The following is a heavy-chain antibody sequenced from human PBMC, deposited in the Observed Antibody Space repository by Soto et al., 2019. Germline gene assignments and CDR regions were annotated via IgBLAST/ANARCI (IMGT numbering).Heavy chain of an antibody. J-gene: IGHJ2*01. Sequence: QVQLVESGGGVVQPGRSLRLSCAASGFTFSSYAMHWVRQAPGKGLEWVAVISYDGSNKYYADSVKGRFTISRDNSKNSXYLQMTSLRAEDTAVYYCARDPLWGTAMVLWYFDLWGRGTLVTDSS. V-gene: IGHV3-30-3*01. D-gene: IGHD5-18*01. CDR3: ARDPLWGTAMVLWYFDL. CDR2: ISYDGSNK. CDR1: GFTFSSYA.